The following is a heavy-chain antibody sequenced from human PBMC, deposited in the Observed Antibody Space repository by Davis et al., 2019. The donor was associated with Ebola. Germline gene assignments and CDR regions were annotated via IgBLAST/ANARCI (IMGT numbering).Heavy chain of an antibody. CDR1: GGTFSDYY. Sequence: SETLSLTCAVYGGTFSDYYWSWIRQSPGKGLEWIGEVDHSGSTNYNPSFKSRVIVSEDASKNQFSLKLTSLTAADTAVYYCARVRVVAKTTRYYYGMDVWGQGTTVTVSS. CDR3: ARVRVVAKTTRYYYGMDV. J-gene: IGHJ6*02. CDR2: VDHSGST. V-gene: IGHV4-34*01. D-gene: IGHD2-15*01.